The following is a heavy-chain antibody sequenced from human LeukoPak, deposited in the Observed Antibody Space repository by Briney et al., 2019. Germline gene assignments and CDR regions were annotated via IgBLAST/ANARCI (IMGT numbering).Heavy chain of an antibody. D-gene: IGHD6-6*01. CDR2: IYYSGST. J-gene: IGHJ6*03. CDR3: ARYGSSSLRAGYYYYMDV. CDR1: GGSISSYY. Sequence: PSETLSLTCTVSGGSISSYYWSWIRQPPGKGLEWIGYIYYSGSTNYNPSLKSRVTISVDTSKNQFSLELSSVTAADTAVYYCARYGSSSLRAGYYYYMDVWGKGTTVTVSS. V-gene: IGHV4-59*08.